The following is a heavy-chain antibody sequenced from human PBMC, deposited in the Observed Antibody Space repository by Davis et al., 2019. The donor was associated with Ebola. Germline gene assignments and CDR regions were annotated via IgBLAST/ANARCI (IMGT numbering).Heavy chain of an antibody. CDR2: IKQDGSEK. Sequence: GGSLRLSCAASGFTFSSYWMSWIRQAPGKGLEWVANIKQDGSEKYYVDSVKGRFTISRDNAKNSLYLQMNSLRAEDTAVYYCARTWVGAIVRDPELFDYWGQGTLVTVSS. V-gene: IGHV3-7*01. CDR3: ARTWVGAIVRDPELFDY. D-gene: IGHD3-10*01. CDR1: GFTFSSYW. J-gene: IGHJ4*02.